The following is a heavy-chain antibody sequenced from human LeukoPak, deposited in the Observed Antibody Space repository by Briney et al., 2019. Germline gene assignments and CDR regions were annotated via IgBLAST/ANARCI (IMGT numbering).Heavy chain of an antibody. V-gene: IGHV3-23*01. CDR3: AKRTGNAGGHFDY. CDR2: ISSTGDDT. J-gene: IGHJ4*02. CDR1: GFTFSTYA. Sequence: GGSLRLSCAASGFTFSTYAMRWVRQAPGKGLEWVSGISSTGDDTYYADSVKGRFTISRDNYRNTLYLQMNSLRAEDTAVYYCAKRTGNAGGHFDYWGQGTLVAVSS. D-gene: IGHD3-10*01.